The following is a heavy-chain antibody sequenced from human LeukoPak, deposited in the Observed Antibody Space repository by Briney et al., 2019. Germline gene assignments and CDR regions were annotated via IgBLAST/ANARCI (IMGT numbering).Heavy chain of an antibody. CDR2: IYHSGST. Sequence: PSETLSLTCAVSGGSISSGGYSWSWIRQPPGKGLEWIGYIYHSGSTYYNPSLKSRVTISVDRSKSQFSLKLSSVTAADTAVYYCARESKSDSSGFDPWGQGTLVTVSS. CDR3: ARESKSDSSGFDP. D-gene: IGHD3-22*01. J-gene: IGHJ5*02. CDR1: GGSISSGGYS. V-gene: IGHV4-30-2*01.